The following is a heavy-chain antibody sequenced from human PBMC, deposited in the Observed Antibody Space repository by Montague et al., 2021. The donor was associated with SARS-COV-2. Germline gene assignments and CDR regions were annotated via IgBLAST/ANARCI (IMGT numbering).Heavy chain of an antibody. Sequence: SLRLSCAASGFRFTSNWMTWVRQAPGKGLEWVALIKQDGSEKNYADSVKGRFTISRDNAKNAIFLQMNDLRAEDSAIYYCAKDDDYTGSSHYWGQGTLVTVSS. D-gene: IGHD6-13*01. V-gene: IGHV3-7*01. CDR2: IKQDGSEK. J-gene: IGHJ4*02. CDR1: GFRFTSNW. CDR3: AKDDDYTGSSHY.